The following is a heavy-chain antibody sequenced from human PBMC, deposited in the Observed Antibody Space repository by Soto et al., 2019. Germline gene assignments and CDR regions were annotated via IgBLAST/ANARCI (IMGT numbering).Heavy chain of an antibody. V-gene: IGHV1-18*01. CDR3: ARDEGGYDILTGYYKAHHFDY. D-gene: IGHD3-9*01. CDR2: ISPHNFNT. CDR1: GDTFTHFY. J-gene: IGHJ4*01. Sequence: ASVKVSCKASGDTFTHFYITWVRQAPGQGLEWMGAISPHNFNTKYAQKFRGRVTLTTEKSTNTAYMDLRSLTSDDTAAYYCARDEGGYDILTGYYKAHHFDYWGQ.